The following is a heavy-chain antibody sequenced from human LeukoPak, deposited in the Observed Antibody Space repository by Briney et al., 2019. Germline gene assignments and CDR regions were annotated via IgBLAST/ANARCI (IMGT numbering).Heavy chain of an antibody. D-gene: IGHD3-9*01. CDR1: GFTFSNYA. J-gene: IGHJ4*02. V-gene: IGHV3-23*01. CDR3: AKWGDYDVLTGYYVPDY. CDR2: ILGSGGST. Sequence: PGASLRLSCAASGFTFSNYAMSWVRQAPGKGLEWVSAILGSGGSTYYADSVEGRFTVSRDNSRSTLYLQMKSLRAEDTALYYCAKWGDYDVLTGYYVPDYWGQGTRVTVSS.